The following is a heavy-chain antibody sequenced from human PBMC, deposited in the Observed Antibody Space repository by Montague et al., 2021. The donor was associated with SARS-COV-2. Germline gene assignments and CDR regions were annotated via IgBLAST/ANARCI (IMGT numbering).Heavy chain of an antibody. CDR1: GFTFNNYA. CDR2: ISTSSSTI. V-gene: IGHV3-48*02. D-gene: IGHD6-13*01. CDR3: STIAAADTLYYYYGMDV. J-gene: IGHJ6*02. Sequence: SLRLSCAASGFTFNNYAMTWVRQAPGKGLEWVSYISTSSSTIYYADSVKGRFTISRDNGKNSLYLQMNSLRDEDTAVYYCSTIAAADTLYYYYGMDVWGQGTTVTVSS.